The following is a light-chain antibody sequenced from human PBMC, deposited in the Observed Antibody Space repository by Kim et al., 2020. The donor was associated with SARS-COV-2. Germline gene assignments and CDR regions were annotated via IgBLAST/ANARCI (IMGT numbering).Light chain of an antibody. CDR2: KDS. CDR3: YSAADNNLGV. Sequence: SYELTQPSSVSVSPGQTARITCSGDVLKKKYARWFQQKPGQAPVLVIYKDSERPSGIPERFSGSSSGTTVTLTISGAQVEDEADYYCYSAADNNLGVFGG. J-gene: IGLJ3*02. V-gene: IGLV3-27*01. CDR1: VLKKKY.